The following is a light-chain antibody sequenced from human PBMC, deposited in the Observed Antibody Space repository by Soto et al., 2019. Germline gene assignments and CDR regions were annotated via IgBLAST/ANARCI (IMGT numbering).Light chain of an antibody. J-gene: IGKJ5*01. CDR2: TAS. CDR3: QKYDRAPSIT. Sequence: DIQMTQSPSSLSASVGDRVTITCRASQGIGKSLAWYQQKPGKAPKLLIYTASTLQSGVPSRFSGSGSGTYFTLTISSLQPEDFATYYCQKYDRAPSITCGQGTRLEIK. CDR1: QGIGKS. V-gene: IGKV1-27*01.